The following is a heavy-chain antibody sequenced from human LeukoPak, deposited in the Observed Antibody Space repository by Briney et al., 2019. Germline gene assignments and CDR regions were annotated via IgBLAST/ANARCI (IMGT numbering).Heavy chain of an antibody. CDR3: ARDLGYNYGNFDY. V-gene: IGHV3-74*01. J-gene: IGHJ4*02. Sequence: PGGSLRLSCAASGFTFSSYWVHWVRQAPGEGLVWVSRINSDGSSTSYADSVKGRFTISRDNAKNTPYLQMSSLRAEDTAVYYCARDLGYNYGNFDYWGQGTLVTVSS. CDR2: INSDGSST. D-gene: IGHD5-18*01. CDR1: GFTFSSYW.